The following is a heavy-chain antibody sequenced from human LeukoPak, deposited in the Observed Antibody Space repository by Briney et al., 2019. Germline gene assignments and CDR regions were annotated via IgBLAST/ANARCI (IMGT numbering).Heavy chain of an antibody. Sequence: GGSLRLSCAASGFTFSSYGMHWVRQAPGKGLEWVAFIRYDGSNKYYADSVKGRFTISRDNSKNTLYLQMNSLRAEDTAVYYCAKDWEIVVVPAAMNYGGQGTLVTVSS. CDR1: GFTFSSYG. J-gene: IGHJ4*02. CDR2: IRYDGSNK. CDR3: AKDWEIVVVPAAMNY. V-gene: IGHV3-30*02. D-gene: IGHD2-2*01.